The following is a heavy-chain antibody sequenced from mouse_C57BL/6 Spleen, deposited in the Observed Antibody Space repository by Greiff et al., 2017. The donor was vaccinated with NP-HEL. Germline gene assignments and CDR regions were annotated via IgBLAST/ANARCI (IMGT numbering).Heavy chain of an antibody. CDR3: TTLDYYGRSYDYFDY. Sequence: VQLQQSGAELVRPGASVKLSCTASGFNIKDYYMHWVKQRPEQGLEWIGRIDPEDGDTEYAPKFQGKATMTADPSSNPAYLQLSSLTSEDTAVYYCTTLDYYGRSYDYFDYWGQGTTLTVSS. CDR2: IDPEDGDT. CDR1: GFNIKDYY. J-gene: IGHJ2*01. D-gene: IGHD1-1*01. V-gene: IGHV14-1*01.